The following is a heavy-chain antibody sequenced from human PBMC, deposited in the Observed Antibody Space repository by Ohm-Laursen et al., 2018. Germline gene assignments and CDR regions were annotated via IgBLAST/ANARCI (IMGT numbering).Heavy chain of an antibody. CDR1: GFTFSSYW. V-gene: IGHV3-53*01. CDR2: IYSGGST. J-gene: IGHJ2*01. D-gene: IGHD5-18*01. CDR3: ARDSRTAVDTAMVTLPNWYFDL. Sequence: SLRLSCSASGFTFSSYWMSWVRQAPGKGLEWVSVIYSGGSTYYADSVKGRFTISRDNSKNTLYLQMNSLRAEDTAVYYCARDSRTAVDTAMVTLPNWYFDLWGRGTLVTVSS.